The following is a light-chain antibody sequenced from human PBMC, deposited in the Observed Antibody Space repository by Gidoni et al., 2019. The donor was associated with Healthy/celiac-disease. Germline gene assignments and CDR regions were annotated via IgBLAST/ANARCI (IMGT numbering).Light chain of an antibody. CDR1: QSVSSSY. Sequence: EIVLTQSPGTLSLSPGERATLSCRASQSVSSSYLACYQQKPGQAPRLLIYGASSRATGIPDRFSGSGSGTDFTLTISRLEPEDFAVYYCQQYGSSPRTFGQGTKLGIK. CDR3: QQYGSSPRT. CDR2: GAS. V-gene: IGKV3-20*01. J-gene: IGKJ2*01.